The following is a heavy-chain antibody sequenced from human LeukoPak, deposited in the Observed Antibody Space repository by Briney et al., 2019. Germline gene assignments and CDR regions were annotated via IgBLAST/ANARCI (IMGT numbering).Heavy chain of an antibody. D-gene: IGHD6-19*01. Sequence: SETLSLTCTVSGGSISSYYWSWIRQPPGKGLEWIGYIYYSGSTNYNPSLKSRVTISVDTSKNQFSLKLSSVTAADTAVYYCARHPTPTSGWGVFDYWGQGTLVTVSS. J-gene: IGHJ4*02. CDR3: ARHPTPTSGWGVFDY. CDR2: IYYSGST. V-gene: IGHV4-59*08. CDR1: GGSISSYY.